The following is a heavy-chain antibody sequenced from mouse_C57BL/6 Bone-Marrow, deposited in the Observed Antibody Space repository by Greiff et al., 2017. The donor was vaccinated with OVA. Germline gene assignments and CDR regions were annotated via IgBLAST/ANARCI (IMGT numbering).Heavy chain of an antibody. J-gene: IGHJ3*01. CDR1: GYSITSGYY. CDR2: ISYDGSN. Sequence: VQLKESGPGLVKPSQSLSLTCSVTGYSITSGYYWNWIRQFPGNKLEWMGYISYDGSNNYNPSLKNRISITRDTSKNQFFLKLNSVTTEDTATYYWARRAVVASPFAYWGQGTLVTVSA. V-gene: IGHV3-6*01. CDR3: ARRAVVASPFAY. D-gene: IGHD1-1*01.